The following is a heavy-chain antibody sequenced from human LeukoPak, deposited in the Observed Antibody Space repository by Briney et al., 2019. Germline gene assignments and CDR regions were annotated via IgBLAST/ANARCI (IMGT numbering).Heavy chain of an antibody. CDR2: FYPGDSDT. CDR1: GYSFTSYW. J-gene: IGHJ4*02. Sequence: GESLKISCNGSGYSFTSYWIGWVRQMPGEGLEWMGIFYPGDSDTRYSPSFQGQVTISADKSISTAYLQWSSLKASDTAMYYCARSSSSWYWGFFYWGQGTLVTVSS. CDR3: ARSSSSWYWGFFY. D-gene: IGHD6-13*01. V-gene: IGHV5-51*01.